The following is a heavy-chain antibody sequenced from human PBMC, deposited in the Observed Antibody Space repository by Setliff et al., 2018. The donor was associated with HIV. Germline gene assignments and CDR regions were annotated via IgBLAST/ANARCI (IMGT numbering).Heavy chain of an antibody. CDR1: GFTFSSYS. V-gene: IGHV3-21*01. Sequence: GGSLRLSCAASGFTFSSYSMNWVRQAPGKGLEWVSSISSISSYIYYADSVKGRFTISRDNAKNSLYLQMNSLRAEDTAVYYCARGTLRGPDAFDIWGQGTMVTVSS. J-gene: IGHJ3*02. D-gene: IGHD1-7*01. CDR3: ARGTLRGPDAFDI. CDR2: ISSISSYI.